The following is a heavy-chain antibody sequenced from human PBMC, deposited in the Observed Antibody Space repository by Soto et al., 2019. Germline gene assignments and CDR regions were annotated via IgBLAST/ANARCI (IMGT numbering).Heavy chain of an antibody. CDR1: GFTFSSYT. CDR3: ARGYDSFDS. CDR2: ISSSSNYI. Sequence: GSLRLSCAASGFTFSSYTMNLVRQAPGKGLEWVSSISSSSNYIYYADSVKGRFTISRDNAKNSLYLQMNSLRAEDTAVYYCARGYDSFDSWGQGTPVTVSS. J-gene: IGHJ4*02. D-gene: IGHD3-22*01. V-gene: IGHV3-21*01.